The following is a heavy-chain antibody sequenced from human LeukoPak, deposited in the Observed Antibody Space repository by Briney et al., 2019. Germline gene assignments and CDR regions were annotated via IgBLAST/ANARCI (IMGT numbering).Heavy chain of an antibody. CDR3: ARSLTVAREYNYGYGY. Sequence: GASLKTSCKCSGSIFPTYWIGWGRPLPGKGLEWMGIIYPGDSDTRYSPSCQGQVTISADKSISTAYLQWSSLKASDTAMYYCARSLTVAREYNYGYGYWGQGTLVTVSS. CDR2: IYPGDSDT. D-gene: IGHD5-18*01. CDR1: GSIFPTYW. V-gene: IGHV5-51*01. J-gene: IGHJ4*02.